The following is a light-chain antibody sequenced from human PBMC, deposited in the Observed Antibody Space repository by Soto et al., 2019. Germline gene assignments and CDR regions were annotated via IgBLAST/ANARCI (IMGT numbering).Light chain of an antibody. J-gene: IGKJ1*01. V-gene: IGKV3-20*01. Sequence: IVLAQFPATLSLSPGERATLSCRARQSVGGSYLAWYQQKPGQAPRLLIYGTSSRATGIPDRFSGSGSGTDFTLTISRLEPEDFAVYYCQQCGSSSWTFGQGTKVDI. CDR3: QQCGSSSWT. CDR2: GTS. CDR1: QSVGGSY.